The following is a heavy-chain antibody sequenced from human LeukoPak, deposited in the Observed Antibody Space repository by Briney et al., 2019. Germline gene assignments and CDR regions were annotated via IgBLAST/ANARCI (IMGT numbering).Heavy chain of an antibody. V-gene: IGHV3-73*01. CDR1: GFTFSGSA. D-gene: IGHD4-17*01. J-gene: IGHJ4*02. CDR3: TSKPVMTTGIY. Sequence: GSLRLSCAASGFTFSGSAMHWVRPASGKGLAGVGRMRSKANSYATAYAAPVKGRFTISRVDTKNTAYLQMNSLKTEDTAVYYCTSKPVMTTGIYWGQGTLVTVSS. CDR2: MRSKANSYAT.